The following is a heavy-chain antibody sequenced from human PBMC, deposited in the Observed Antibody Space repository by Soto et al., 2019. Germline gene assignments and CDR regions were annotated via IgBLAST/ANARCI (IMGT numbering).Heavy chain of an antibody. Sequence: GESLKISCKGSGYSLTSYWISWVRQMPGKGLEWMGRIDPSDSYTNYSPSFQGHVTISADKSISTAYLQWSSLKASDTAMYYCVSYDFWSGPGLDAFDIWGQGTMVTVSS. V-gene: IGHV5-10-1*01. CDR2: IDPSDSYT. J-gene: IGHJ3*02. CDR1: GYSLTSYW. CDR3: VSYDFWSGPGLDAFDI. D-gene: IGHD3-3*01.